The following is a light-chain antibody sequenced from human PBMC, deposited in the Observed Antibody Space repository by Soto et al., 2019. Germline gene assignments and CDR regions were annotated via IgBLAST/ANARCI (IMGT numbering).Light chain of an antibody. Sequence: EIVMTQSPATLSVSPGERATLSCRASQSVSSNLAWYQQKPGQAPRILIYGASTRTTGIPARFSGSWSGTEFTHTISSLQAEKVAIYYCQQYNTWPPLTFSGRTKVQLK. CDR2: GAS. CDR3: QQYNTWPPLT. CDR1: QSVSSN. J-gene: IGKJ4*01. V-gene: IGKV3-15*01.